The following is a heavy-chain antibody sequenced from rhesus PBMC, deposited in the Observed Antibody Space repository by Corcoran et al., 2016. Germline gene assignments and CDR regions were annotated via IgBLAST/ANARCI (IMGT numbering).Heavy chain of an antibody. CDR3: TRDKGIAAAGTIDY. CDR2: ISSASSYI. Sequence: EVQLVESGGGLVQPGGSLRLSCAASGFTFSDYYMSWVRQAQGKGLEWVSSISSASSYIYYADSVEGRFTISRDNAKNSLSLQMTSLKTEDTAVYYCTRDKGIAAAGTIDYWGQGVLVTVSS. CDR1: GFTFSDYY. D-gene: IGHD6-25*01. J-gene: IGHJ4*01. V-gene: IGHV3S16*01.